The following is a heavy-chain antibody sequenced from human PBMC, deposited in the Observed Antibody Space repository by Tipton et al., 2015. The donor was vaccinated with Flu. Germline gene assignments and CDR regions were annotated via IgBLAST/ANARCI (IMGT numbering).Heavy chain of an antibody. V-gene: IGHV4-39*01. CDR1: GGSMRSSSHY. Sequence: TLSLTCTVFGGSMRSSSHYWAWIRQPPGKGLEWIGSMFYTGVTYHNASLKNRVTISIDRSETQLSLQLTSVTAADTALYYCARNVFEGYGDYRNWYFDLWGRGTLVTVSS. J-gene: IGHJ2*01. CDR2: MFYTGVT. CDR3: ARNVFEGYGDYRNWYFDL. D-gene: IGHD4-17*01.